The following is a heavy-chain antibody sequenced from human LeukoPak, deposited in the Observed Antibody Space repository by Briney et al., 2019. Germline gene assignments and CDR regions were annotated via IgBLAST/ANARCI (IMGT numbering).Heavy chain of an antibody. J-gene: IGHJ4*02. V-gene: IGHV3-7*03. CDR1: GFTFSTYC. CDR3: VRGDYYGSGSYLFDY. CDR2: INQDGSEK. D-gene: IGHD3-10*01. Sequence: GGSLRLSCAASGFTFSTYCMSWVRQAPGKGLEWVANINQDGSEKYHVDSVKGRFTISRDNADNSLYLQMDSLRADDTAVYYCVRGDYYGSGSYLFDYWGQGTLVSVSS.